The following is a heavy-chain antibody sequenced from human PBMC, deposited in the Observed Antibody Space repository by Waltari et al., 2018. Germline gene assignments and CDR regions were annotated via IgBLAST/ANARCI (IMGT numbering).Heavy chain of an antibody. CDR3: ARGSSRGYSYGYWGYYYYGMDV. CDR1: GGSISSGSYY. D-gene: IGHD5-18*01. V-gene: IGHV4-61*02. Sequence: QVQLQESGPGLVKPSQTLSLTCTVSGGSISSGSYYWSWIRQPAGKGLEWIGRIYTMGSTNYNPALKSRFTISVDTSKNQVSLKLSSVTAADTAVYYCARGSSRGYSYGYWGYYYYGMDVWGQGTTVTVSS. J-gene: IGHJ6*02. CDR2: IYTMGST.